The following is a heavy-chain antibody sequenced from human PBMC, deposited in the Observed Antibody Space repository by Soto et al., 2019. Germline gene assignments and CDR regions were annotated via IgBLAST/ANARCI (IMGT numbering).Heavy chain of an antibody. CDR3: ARDLRIAVAGQREFIGDAFDI. CDR2: IWYDGSNK. Sequence: GGSLRLSCAASGFTFSSYGMHWVRQAPGKGLEWVAVIWYDGSNKYYADSVKGRFTISRDNSKNTLYLQMNSLRAEDTAVYYCARDLRIAVAGQREFIGDAFDIWGQGTMVTVSS. D-gene: IGHD6-19*01. CDR1: GFTFSSYG. J-gene: IGHJ3*02. V-gene: IGHV3-33*01.